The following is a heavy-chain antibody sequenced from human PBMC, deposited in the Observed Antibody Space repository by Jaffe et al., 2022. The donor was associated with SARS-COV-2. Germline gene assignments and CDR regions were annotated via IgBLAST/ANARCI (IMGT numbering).Heavy chain of an antibody. CDR2: INHSGST. V-gene: IGHV4-34*01. J-gene: IGHJ5*02. Sequence: QVQLQQWGAGLLKPSETLSLTCAVYGGSFSGYYWSWIRQPPGKGLEWIGEINHSGSTNYNPSLKSRVTISVDTSKNQFSLKLSSVTAADTAVYYCARGRVVVAATLVYWFDPWGQGTLVTVSS. D-gene: IGHD2-15*01. CDR1: GGSFSGYY. CDR3: ARGRVVVAATLVYWFDP.